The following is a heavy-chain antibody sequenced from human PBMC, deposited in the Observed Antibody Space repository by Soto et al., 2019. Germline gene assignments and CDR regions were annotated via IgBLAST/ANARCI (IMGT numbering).Heavy chain of an antibody. V-gene: IGHV3-7*01. J-gene: IGHJ4*02. CDR3: ARVFYTWGSHRFDY. D-gene: IGHD3-16*02. Sequence: WGSLRLSCAASGFTFSDYWMSWVRQTPGKGLEWVANIKQDGSEKNYVDSVKGRFTISRDNAENSLYLQMNSLRVEDTAVYYCARVFYTWGSHRFDYWGQGARVTVSS. CDR1: GFTFSDYW. CDR2: IKQDGSEK.